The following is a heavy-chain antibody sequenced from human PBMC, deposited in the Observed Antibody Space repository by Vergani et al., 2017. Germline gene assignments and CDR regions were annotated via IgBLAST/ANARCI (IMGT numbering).Heavy chain of an antibody. J-gene: IGHJ4*02. CDR3: ARRGGSYYFDY. Sequence: QVQLQESGPGLVKPSETLSLTCTVSGGSISSSSYYWGWIRQPPGKGLEWIGSIYYSGSTYYNPSLKSRVTISVDTSKNQFSLKLSSVTAADTAVYYCARRGGSYYFDYWGQGTLVTVSS. CDR1: GGSISSSSYY. V-gene: IGHV4-39*01. D-gene: IGHD1-26*01. CDR2: IYYSGST.